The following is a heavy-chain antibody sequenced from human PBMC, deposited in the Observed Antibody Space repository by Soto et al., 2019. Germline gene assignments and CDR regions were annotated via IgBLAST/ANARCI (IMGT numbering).Heavy chain of an antibody. Sequence: SETLSLTCSVFGGSISSSSYYWGWIRQPPGKGLEWIGSIYYSGGTYYNPSLKRRVTISVDTSKNQFSLKVSSVTAADTAVYYCARHRTTWDYYYYMDVWGKGTTVTVSS. J-gene: IGHJ6*03. CDR3: ARHRTTWDYYYYMDV. CDR2: IYYSGGT. D-gene: IGHD4-4*01. CDR1: GGSISSSSYY. V-gene: IGHV4-39*01.